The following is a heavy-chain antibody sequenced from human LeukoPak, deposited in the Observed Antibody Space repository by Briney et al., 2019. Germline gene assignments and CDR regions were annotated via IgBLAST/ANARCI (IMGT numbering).Heavy chain of an antibody. J-gene: IGHJ6*04. CDR3: ARDGTPIHSSGWVYMDV. D-gene: IGHD6-25*01. CDR2: ISASGTLT. V-gene: IGHV3-48*04. Sequence: GGSLRLSCAASGFSISYYSMNWVRQAPGKGLEWISYISASGTLTHYADSMEGRFTISRDNTKNSLYLQMNSLRAEDTAVYYCARDGTPIHSSGWVYMDVWGRGTTVTISS. CDR1: GFSISYYS.